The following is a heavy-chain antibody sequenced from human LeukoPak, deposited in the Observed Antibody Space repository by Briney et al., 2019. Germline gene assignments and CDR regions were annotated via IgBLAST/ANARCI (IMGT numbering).Heavy chain of an antibody. V-gene: IGHV4-31*03. CDR3: ARDPRGDITGTTFDR. CDR2: VSYSGST. J-gene: IGHJ5*02. CDR1: GGSITSGRYY. D-gene: IGHD1-20*01. Sequence: SQTLSLTCTLSGGSITSGRYYWTWIRQHPQRGLEWIGYVSYSGSTNYNSSLKSRLTISADTSKNQFYLRLTSVTAADTAVYYCARDPRGDITGTTFDRWGQGTLVTVSS.